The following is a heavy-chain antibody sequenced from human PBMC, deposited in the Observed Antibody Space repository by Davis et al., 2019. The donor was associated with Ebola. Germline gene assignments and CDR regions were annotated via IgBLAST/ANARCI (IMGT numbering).Heavy chain of an antibody. CDR3: AKGSGYDYGIFDY. CDR1: GFTFSNYA. CDR2: ISYDGSNK. D-gene: IGHD5-12*01. Sequence: GESLKISCAASGFTFSNYAMHWVRQAPGKGLEWVAVISYDGSNKYYADSVKGRFTISRDNSKNTLYLQMNSLRPEDTAVYYCAKGSGYDYGIFDYWGQGTLVTVSS. J-gene: IGHJ4*02. V-gene: IGHV3-30-3*02.